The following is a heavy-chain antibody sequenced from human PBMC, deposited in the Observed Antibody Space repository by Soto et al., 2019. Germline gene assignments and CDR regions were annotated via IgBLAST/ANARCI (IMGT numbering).Heavy chain of an antibody. CDR1: GFIFTTYA. V-gene: IGHV3-30-3*01. Sequence: QVHLVESGGGVVQPGRSLRLSCAASGFIFTTYAMHWVRQAPGKGLEWVAVISYDGNHEYYADSVRGRFTISRENSKKTPYKKMGSLRADDTALYYCARSSLAGTWGDYVDYWGQGSLVTVSS. D-gene: IGHD6-19*01. J-gene: IGHJ4*02. CDR3: ARSSLAGTWGDYVDY. CDR2: ISYDGNHE.